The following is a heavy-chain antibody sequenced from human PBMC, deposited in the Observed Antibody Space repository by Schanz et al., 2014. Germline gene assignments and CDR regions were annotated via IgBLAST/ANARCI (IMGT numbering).Heavy chain of an antibody. CDR3: AKHVRSLTGNDY. V-gene: IGHV3-23*04. CDR2: LTGSGTTT. D-gene: IGHD3-9*01. CDR1: GFTFSSYA. J-gene: IGHJ4*02. Sequence: EVQLVESGGGLVQPGGSLRLSCAGSGFTFSSYAMSWVRQAPGKGLEWVSALTGSGTTTYYADSVKGRVTISRDNSKNTLYLQVNSLRAEDTAVYYCAKHVRSLTGNDYWGQGTLVTVSS.